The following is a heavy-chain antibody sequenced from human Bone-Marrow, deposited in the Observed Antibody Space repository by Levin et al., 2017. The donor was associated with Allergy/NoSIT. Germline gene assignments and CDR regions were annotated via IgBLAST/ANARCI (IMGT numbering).Heavy chain of an antibody. D-gene: IGHD2-8*01. CDR2: INPNSGGT. CDR1: GYTFTGYY. CDR3: ARDRYRGMVYPSHGMDV. Sequence: ASVKVSCKASGYTFTGYYMHWVRQAPGQGLEWMGRINPNSGGTNYAQKFQGRVTMTRDTSISTAYMELSRLRSDDTAVYYCARDRYRGMVYPSHGMDVWGQGTTVTVSS. J-gene: IGHJ6*02. V-gene: IGHV1-2*06.